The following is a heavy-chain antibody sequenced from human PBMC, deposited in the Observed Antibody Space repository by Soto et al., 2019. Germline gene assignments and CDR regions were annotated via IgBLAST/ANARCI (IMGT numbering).Heavy chain of an antibody. Sequence: QVQLVQSGAEVKKPGSSVKVSCKASGGTFSSYAISWVRQAPGQGLEWMGGIIPIFGTANYAQKFQGRVTITADESTSTAYMELSSLRSEDTVVYYCASRGIAAAGTFYYYGMDVWGQGTTVTVSS. V-gene: IGHV1-69*12. J-gene: IGHJ6*02. D-gene: IGHD6-13*01. CDR2: IIPIFGTA. CDR1: GGTFSSYA. CDR3: ASRGIAAAGTFYYYGMDV.